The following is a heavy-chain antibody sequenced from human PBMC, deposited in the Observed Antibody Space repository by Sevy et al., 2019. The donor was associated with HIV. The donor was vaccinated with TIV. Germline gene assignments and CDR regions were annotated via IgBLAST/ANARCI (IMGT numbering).Heavy chain of an antibody. J-gene: IGHJ5*02. V-gene: IGHV3-74*01. CDR3: ASSGLHLGELSPGGWFDP. CDR2: MNTDGSST. D-gene: IGHD3-16*02. Sequence: GGSLRLSCEASGFDFSSHWMQWVRQAPGKGLVWVSRMNTDGSSTNYADSVKGRFTISRDNAKNSLYLQMNSLRAEDTAVYYCASSGLHLGELSPGGWFDPWGQGTLVTVSS. CDR1: GFDFSSHW.